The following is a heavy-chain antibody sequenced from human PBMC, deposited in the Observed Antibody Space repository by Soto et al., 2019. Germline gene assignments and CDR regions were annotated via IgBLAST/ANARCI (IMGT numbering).Heavy chain of an antibody. CDR1: GGSFSGYY. CDR2: INHSGST. D-gene: IGHD2-2*01. J-gene: IGHJ6*02. Sequence: PSETLSLTCAVHGGSFSGYYWTWIRQPPGKGLEWIGDINHSGSTNYNSPLKSRVTISVDTSKNQLSLKLRSVTAADTAVYYCAREEVPQWFTRGYYGMDVWGQGTTVTVSS. V-gene: IGHV4-34*01. CDR3: AREEVPQWFTRGYYGMDV.